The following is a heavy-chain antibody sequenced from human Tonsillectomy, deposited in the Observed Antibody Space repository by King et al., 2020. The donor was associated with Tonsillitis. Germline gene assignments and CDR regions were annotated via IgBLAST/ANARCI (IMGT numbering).Heavy chain of an antibody. Sequence: VQLVESGGGVVQPGRSLRLSCAASGFPFSSYAIHGVRQAPGKGLEWVALISYDATNKYYADSVKGRFTISRDNSKNTLYLQMNSLRTEDTAVYYCAASPNAVYGDYASHYWGQGTLVTVSS. D-gene: IGHD4-17*01. CDR2: ISYDATNK. CDR3: AASPNAVYGDYASHY. V-gene: IGHV3-30*01. CDR1: GFPFSSYA. J-gene: IGHJ4*02.